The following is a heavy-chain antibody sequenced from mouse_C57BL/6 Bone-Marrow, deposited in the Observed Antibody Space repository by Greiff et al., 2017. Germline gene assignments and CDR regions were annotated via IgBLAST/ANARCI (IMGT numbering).Heavy chain of an antibody. CDR1: GYAFTNYL. D-gene: IGHD4-1*01. CDR3: ARMGPYYFDY. CDR2: INPGSGGT. J-gene: IGHJ2*01. V-gene: IGHV1-54*01. Sequence: QVQLQQSGAELVRPGTSVKVSCKASGYAFTNYLIEWVKQRPGQGLEWIGVINPGSGGTNYNEKFKGKATLTADKSSSTAYMQLSSLTSEDSAVYFWARMGPYYFDYWGQGTTLTVSS.